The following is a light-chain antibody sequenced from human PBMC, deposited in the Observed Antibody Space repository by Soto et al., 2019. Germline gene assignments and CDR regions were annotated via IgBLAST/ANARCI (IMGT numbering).Light chain of an antibody. CDR2: DVT. CDR3: SSYTTSRTLV. V-gene: IGLV2-14*01. Sequence: QSVLTQPASVSGSPGQSITISCTGSSSDVGAYNYVSWYQQHPGKAPKLMIYDVTNRPSGISNRFSGSKSGNTASLTISGLQAADEADYYCSSYTTSRTLVFGGGTKLTVL. CDR1: SSDVGAYNY. J-gene: IGLJ2*01.